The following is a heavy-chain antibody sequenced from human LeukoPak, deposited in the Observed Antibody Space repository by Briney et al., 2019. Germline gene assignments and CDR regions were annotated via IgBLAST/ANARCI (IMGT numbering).Heavy chain of an antibody. V-gene: IGHV3-48*01. CDR1: GFTVRSYC. CDR3: ARGEVAAGVDY. D-gene: IGHD6-13*01. CDR2: TSSSNSTI. Sequence: PGESLRLFCAASGFTVRSYCMNWVRQAPGKGLEWVSYTSSSNSTICYADSVKGRFTISRDSAKNSLYLQMNSLRAEDTAVYYCARGEVAAGVDYWGQGTLVTVSS. J-gene: IGHJ4*02.